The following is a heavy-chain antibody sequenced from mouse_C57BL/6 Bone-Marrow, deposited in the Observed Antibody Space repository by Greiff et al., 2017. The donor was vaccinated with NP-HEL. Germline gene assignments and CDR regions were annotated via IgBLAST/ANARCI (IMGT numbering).Heavy chain of an antibody. V-gene: IGHV1-80*01. D-gene: IGHD1-1*01. CDR1: GYAFSSYW. Sequence: QVQLKESGAELVKPGASVKISCKASGYAFSSYWMNWVKQRPGKGLEWIGQIYPGDGDPNYNGNFKGKATLTADKSSSTAYMQLSSLTSEDSAVYFCARSGSSYPYYAMDYWGQGTSVTVSS. CDR3: ARSGSSYPYYAMDY. J-gene: IGHJ4*01. CDR2: IYPGDGDP.